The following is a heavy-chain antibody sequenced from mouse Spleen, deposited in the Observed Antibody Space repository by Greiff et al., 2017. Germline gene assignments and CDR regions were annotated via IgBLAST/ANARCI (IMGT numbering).Heavy chain of an antibody. J-gene: IGHJ4*01. CDR3: VRHDDGYYVSYAMDY. V-gene: IGHV10-1*01. CDR2: IRSKSNNYAT. Sequence: DVMLVESGGGLVQPKGSLKLSCAASGFSFNTYAMNWVRQAPGKGLEWVARIRSKSNNYATYYADSVKDRFTISRDDSESMLYLQMNNLKTEDTAMYYCVRHDDGYYVSYAMDYWGQGTSVTVSS. CDR1: GFSFNTYA. D-gene: IGHD2-3*01.